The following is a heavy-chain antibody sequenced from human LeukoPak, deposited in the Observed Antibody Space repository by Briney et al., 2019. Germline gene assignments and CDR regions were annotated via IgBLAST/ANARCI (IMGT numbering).Heavy chain of an antibody. CDR3: AGSIVVVPAAILGAFDI. Sequence: PGESLKISCKGSGYSFTSYWIGWVRQMPGKGLEWMGIIYPGDSDTRYSPSFQGQVTISADKSISTAYLQWSSLKASDTAMYCCAGSIVVVPAAILGAFDIWGQGTMVTVSS. V-gene: IGHV5-51*01. J-gene: IGHJ3*02. D-gene: IGHD2-2*02. CDR1: GYSFTSYW. CDR2: IYPGDSDT.